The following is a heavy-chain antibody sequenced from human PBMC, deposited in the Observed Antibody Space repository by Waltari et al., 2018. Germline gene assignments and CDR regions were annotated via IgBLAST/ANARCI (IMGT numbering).Heavy chain of an antibody. CDR3: ARGRRITMVRGVSFYYYYGMDV. CDR2: SNHSVSP. Sequence: QVQLQQWGAGLLKPSETLSLTCAVYGGSFSGYYWSWIRQPPGKGLEWIGESNHSVSPNYNPSLKSRVTISVDTSKNQFSLKLSSVTAADTAVYYCARGRRITMVRGVSFYYYYGMDVWGQGTTVTVSS. D-gene: IGHD3-10*01. V-gene: IGHV4-34*01. CDR1: GGSFSGYY. J-gene: IGHJ6*02.